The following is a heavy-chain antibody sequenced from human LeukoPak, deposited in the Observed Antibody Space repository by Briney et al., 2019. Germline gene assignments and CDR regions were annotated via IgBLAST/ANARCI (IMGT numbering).Heavy chain of an antibody. CDR3: ARSGFSYYYYYMDV. CDR1: GGSISSYY. D-gene: IGHD3-10*01. V-gene: IGHV4-34*01. J-gene: IGHJ6*03. Sequence: SETLSLTCTVSGGSISSYYWSWIRQPPGKGLEWIGEINHSGSTNYNPSLKSRVTISVDTSKNQFSLKLSSVTAADTAVYYCARSGFSYYYYYMDVWGKGTTVTVSS. CDR2: INHSGST.